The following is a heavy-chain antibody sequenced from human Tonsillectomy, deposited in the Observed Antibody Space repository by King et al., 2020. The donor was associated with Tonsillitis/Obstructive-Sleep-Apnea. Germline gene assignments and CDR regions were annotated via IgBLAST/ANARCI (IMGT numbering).Heavy chain of an antibody. V-gene: IGHV3-13*01. Sequence: VQLVESGGGLVQPGGSLRLSCAASGFTFSSYDMHWVRQATGKGLEWVSAIGTAGDTYYPGSVKGRFTISRENAKNSLYLQMNSLRAGDTAVYYCARGPYKGFLGQGAFDIWGQGTMVTVSS. J-gene: IGHJ3*02. CDR1: GFTFSSYD. D-gene: IGHD3-3*01. CDR2: IGTAGDT. CDR3: ARGPYKGFLGQGAFDI.